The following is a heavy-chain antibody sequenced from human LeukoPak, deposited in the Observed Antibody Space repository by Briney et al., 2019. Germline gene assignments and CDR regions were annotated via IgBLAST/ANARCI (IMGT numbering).Heavy chain of an antibody. CDR1: GGSISSYY. D-gene: IGHD5-18*01. Sequence: SETLSLTCTVSGGSISSYYWSWIRQPARKGLEWIGRIYTSGSTNYNPSLKSRVTMSVDTSKNQFSLKLSSVTAADTAVYYCARSAMANYYYGMDVWGKGTTVTVSS. J-gene: IGHJ6*04. V-gene: IGHV4-4*07. CDR2: IYTSGST. CDR3: ARSAMANYYYGMDV.